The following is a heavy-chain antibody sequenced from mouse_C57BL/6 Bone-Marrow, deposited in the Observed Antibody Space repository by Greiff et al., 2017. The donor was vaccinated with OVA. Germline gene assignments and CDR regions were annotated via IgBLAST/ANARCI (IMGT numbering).Heavy chain of an antibody. J-gene: IGHJ4*01. V-gene: IGHV1-85*01. CDR2: IYPRDGST. CDR3: ARGNYADAMDY. Sequence: QVQLKESGPELVKPGASVKLSCKASGYTFTSYDINWVKQRPGQGLEWIGWIYPRDGSTKYNEKFKGKATLTVDTSSSTAYMELHSLTSEDAAVYFCARGNYADAMDYWGQGTSVTVSS. D-gene: IGHD1-1*02. CDR1: GYTFTSYD.